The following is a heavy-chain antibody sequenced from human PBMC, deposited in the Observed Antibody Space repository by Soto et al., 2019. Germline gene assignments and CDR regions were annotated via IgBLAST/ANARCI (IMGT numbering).Heavy chain of an antibody. CDR2: TSGTGDSR. D-gene: IGHD1-26*01. J-gene: IGHJ4*02. CDR1: GFIFSSYG. V-gene: IGHV3-23*01. CDR3: AKAYGSTLGATFFDY. Sequence: GGSLRLSCAASGFIFSSYGMNWVRQAPGKGLEWVSSTSGTGDSRNYADSVKGRFTISRDNSKNTLYLQMNSLRAEDTAVYYCAKAYGSTLGATFFDYWGQGTLVTVSS.